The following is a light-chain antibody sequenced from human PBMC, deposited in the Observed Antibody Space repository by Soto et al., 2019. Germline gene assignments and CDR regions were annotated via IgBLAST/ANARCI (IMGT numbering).Light chain of an antibody. J-gene: IGKJ1*01. CDR1: RGIGDA. CDR2: AAS. CDR3: LQHNSYPQT. Sequence: DIQMTQSPSSLSASLGDRVTIPCRASRGIGDALGWYQQKPGKAPKRLIYAASSLQSGVPSRFSGSGSGTEFTLTISSLQPEDFATYYCLQHNSYPQTFGQGTKVEIK. V-gene: IGKV1-17*01.